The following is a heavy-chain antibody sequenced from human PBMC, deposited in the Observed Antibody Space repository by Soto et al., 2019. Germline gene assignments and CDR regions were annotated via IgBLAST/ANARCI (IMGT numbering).Heavy chain of an antibody. CDR2: ISYDGSNK. CDR1: GFTFSGYG. CDR3: AKEWVYDSSGWSFDY. D-gene: IGHD3-22*01. J-gene: IGHJ4*02. V-gene: IGHV3-30*18. Sequence: PGWSLRLSCAASGFTFSGYGLHWVRQAPGKGLEWVAVISYDGSNKYYADSLKGRFTISRDNSKNTLYLQMNSLRVEDTAVYYCAKEWVYDSSGWSFDYWGQGTLVTVS.